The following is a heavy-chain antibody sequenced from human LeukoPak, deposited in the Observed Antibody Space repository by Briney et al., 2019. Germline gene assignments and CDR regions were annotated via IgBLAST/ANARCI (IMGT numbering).Heavy chain of an antibody. CDR2: IYYSGST. Sequence: SETLSLTCTVSGGSISSGGYYWSWIRQHPGKGLEWIGYIYYSGSTYYNPSLKSRVTISVDTSKDQFSLKLSSVTAADTAVYYCARAEGYCSGGSCYQLPSPYYYYGMDVWGQGTTVTVSS. CDR3: ARAEGYCSGGSCYQLPSPYYYYGMDV. D-gene: IGHD2-15*01. CDR1: GGSISSGGYY. V-gene: IGHV4-31*03. J-gene: IGHJ6*02.